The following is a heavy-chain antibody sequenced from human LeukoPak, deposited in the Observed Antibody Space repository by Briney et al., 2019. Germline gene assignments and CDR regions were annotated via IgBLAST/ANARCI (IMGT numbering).Heavy chain of an antibody. V-gene: IGHV3-30*02. CDR3: AKTYGSGRYFAFDY. J-gene: IGHJ4*02. CDR2: IRYDGSNK. D-gene: IGHD3-10*01. Sequence: GEALRLSCAASGFTFSNDDIQWGRQAPARGLGWVAFIRYDGSNKYYADALKRRVTISIDNTKNTMYLQMNSLRAEDKAVYYCAKTYGSGRYFAFDYWGQGTLVTVSS. CDR1: GFTFSNDD.